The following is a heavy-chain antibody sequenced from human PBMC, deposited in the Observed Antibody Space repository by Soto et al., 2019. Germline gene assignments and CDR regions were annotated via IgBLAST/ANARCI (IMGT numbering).Heavy chain of an antibody. CDR1: GGSMSSGDYY. D-gene: IGHD1-26*01. Sequence: QVQLQESGPGLLKPSQTLSLTCSVSGGSMSSGDYYWSWLRQHPGKGLEWIGYVTFSGSTYYNPSLKSRMTLTADTAKTQLSLKLSSVAAADTAVHYFAREDRAATARFVPWGQATLVTVS. V-gene: IGHV4-31*03. CDR3: AREDRAATARFVP. J-gene: IGHJ5*02. CDR2: VTFSGST.